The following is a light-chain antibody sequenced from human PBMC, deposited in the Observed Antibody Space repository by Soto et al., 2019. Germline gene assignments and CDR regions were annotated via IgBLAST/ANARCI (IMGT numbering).Light chain of an antibody. CDR1: SSDVGGYNY. CDR3: SSYSSSSTLRV. Sequence: QSALTQPASVSGSPGQSITISCTGTSSDVGGYNYVSWYQQHPGKAPKLLIYEVSDRPSGVSIRFSGSKSGNTASLTISGLQAEDEADYYCSSYSSSSTLRVFGTGTKLTVL. CDR2: EVS. V-gene: IGLV2-14*01. J-gene: IGLJ1*01.